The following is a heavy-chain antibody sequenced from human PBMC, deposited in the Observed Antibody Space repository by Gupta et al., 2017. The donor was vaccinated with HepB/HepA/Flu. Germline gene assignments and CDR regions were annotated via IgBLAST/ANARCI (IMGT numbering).Heavy chain of an antibody. CDR1: GFIFDEWV. Sequence: EVLLVESGGTLVQPGRSLRLSCVVSGFIFDEWVMHWVRQVPGKGLEWVAGFSLDSDRVDYADSVKGRFTTSRDNAKNTLFLQMNNLRAEDTAMYFCIRDSKPGGADVWGRGTTVTVSS. V-gene: IGHV3-9*01. J-gene: IGHJ6*02. D-gene: IGHD4-11*01. CDR3: IRDSKPGGADV. CDR2: FSLDSDRV.